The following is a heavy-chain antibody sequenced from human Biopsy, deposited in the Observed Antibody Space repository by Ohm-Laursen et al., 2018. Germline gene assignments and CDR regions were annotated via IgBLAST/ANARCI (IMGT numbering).Heavy chain of an antibody. V-gene: IGHV4-4*07. Sequence: TLSLTCSVSGASVSTDYWSWIRQPAGKGLEWIGRTYISGRTDYNPSLKSRVTISVDTSKNQFSLKVRSVTAADTAVYYCVRGVDYYDPYHYYALDVWGQGTTVTVSS. CDR2: TYISGRT. D-gene: IGHD3-22*01. CDR3: VRGVDYYDPYHYYALDV. J-gene: IGHJ6*02. CDR1: GASVSTDY.